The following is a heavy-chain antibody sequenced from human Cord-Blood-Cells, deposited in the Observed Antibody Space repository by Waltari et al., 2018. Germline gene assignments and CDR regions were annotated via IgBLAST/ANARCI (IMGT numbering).Heavy chain of an antibody. Sequence: QVQLQQWGAGLLKPSETLSLTCAVDGGSFSGYYWSWIRQPPGKGLEWIGEINHSGSTNYKPSLKSRVTISVDTSKNQFSLKLSSVTAADTAVYYCARGKDIVVVPAAEGFDYWGQGTLVTVSS. D-gene: IGHD2-2*01. V-gene: IGHV4-34*01. CDR1: GGSFSGYY. J-gene: IGHJ4*02. CDR2: INHSGST. CDR3: ARGKDIVVVPAAEGFDY.